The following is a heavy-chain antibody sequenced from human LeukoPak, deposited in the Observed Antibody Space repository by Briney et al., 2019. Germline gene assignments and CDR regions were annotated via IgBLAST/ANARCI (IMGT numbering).Heavy chain of an antibody. V-gene: IGHV3-7*05. CDR2: IKQDGSEK. J-gene: IGHJ3*02. CDR3: ARYSGNYRAFDI. Sequence: PGGSLRLSCAASGXTFSSYWMSWVRQAPGKGLEWLANIKQDGSEKYYVDSVKGRFTISRDNPKNSLYLQMNSLRAEDTAAYYCARYSGNYRAFDIWGQGTMVTVSS. D-gene: IGHD1-26*01. CDR1: GXTFSSYW.